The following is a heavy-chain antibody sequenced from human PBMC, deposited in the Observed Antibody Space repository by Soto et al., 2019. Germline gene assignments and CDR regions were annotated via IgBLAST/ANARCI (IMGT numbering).Heavy chain of an antibody. Sequence: ASETLSVTCAVYGGSFSGYYWSWIRQPPGKGLEWIGEINHSGSTNYNPSLKSRVTISVDTSKNQFSLKLSSVTAADTAVYYCATQKYSSSWYYYYGMDVWGQGTTVTVSS. J-gene: IGHJ6*02. V-gene: IGHV4-34*01. D-gene: IGHD6-13*01. CDR1: GGSFSGYY. CDR3: ATQKYSSSWYYYYGMDV. CDR2: INHSGST.